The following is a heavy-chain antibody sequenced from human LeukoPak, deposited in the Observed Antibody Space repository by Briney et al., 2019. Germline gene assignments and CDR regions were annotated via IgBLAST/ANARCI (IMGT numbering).Heavy chain of an antibody. CDR3: AELGITMIGGV. CDR1: GFTFSSYW. J-gene: IGHJ6*04. CDR2: IKQDGSEK. D-gene: IGHD3-10*02. Sequence: GGSLRLSCVASGFTFSSYWMGWVRQAPGKGLEWVANIKQDGSEKYYADSVKGRFTISRDNAKNSLYLQMNSLRAEDTAVYYCAELGITMIGGVWGKGTTVTISS. V-gene: IGHV3-7*01.